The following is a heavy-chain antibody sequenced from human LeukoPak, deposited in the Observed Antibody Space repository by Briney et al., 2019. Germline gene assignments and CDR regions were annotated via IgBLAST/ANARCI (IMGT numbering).Heavy chain of an antibody. CDR1: GFTFSSYG. CDR2: ISGSGGST. V-gene: IGHV3-23*01. CDR3: AKDGVRSRDGYSGLFDY. D-gene: IGHD5-24*01. J-gene: IGHJ4*02. Sequence: HGGSLRLSCAASGFTFSSYGMSWVRQAPGKGLEWVSAISGSGGSTYYADSVKGRFTISRDNSKNTLYLQMNSLRAEDTAVYYCAKDGVRSRDGYSGLFDYWGQGTLVTVSS.